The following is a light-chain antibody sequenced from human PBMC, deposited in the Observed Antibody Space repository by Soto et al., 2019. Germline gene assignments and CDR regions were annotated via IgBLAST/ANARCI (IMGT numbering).Light chain of an antibody. CDR1: QSIAYY. CDR2: AAS. J-gene: IGKJ2*01. CDR3: QQSSNSPMYT. V-gene: IGKV1-39*01. Sequence: DIQMTQSPSSLSASEGDRVTITCRASQSIAYYVNWFQQKPGKAPKLLIYAASSLQSGVPSRFSGSGSGTDFTLTISSLQPEDFATYYCQQSSNSPMYTFGQGT.